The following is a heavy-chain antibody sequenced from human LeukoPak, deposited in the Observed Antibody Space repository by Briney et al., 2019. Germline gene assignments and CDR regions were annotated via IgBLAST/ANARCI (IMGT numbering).Heavy chain of an antibody. D-gene: IGHD1-7*01. V-gene: IGHV1-69*05. Sequence: SVKVSCKASGGTFSSYAISWVRQAPGQGLEWMGGIIPIFVTANYAQKFQGRVTITTDESTSTAYMELSSLRSEDTAVYYCARDNYAGANWFDPWGQGTLVTVSS. J-gene: IGHJ5*02. CDR3: ARDNYAGANWFDP. CDR1: GGTFSSYA. CDR2: IIPIFVTA.